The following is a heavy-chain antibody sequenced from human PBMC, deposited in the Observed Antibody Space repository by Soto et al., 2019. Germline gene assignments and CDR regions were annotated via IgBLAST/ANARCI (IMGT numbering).Heavy chain of an antibody. J-gene: IGHJ3*02. Sequence: XGALRPFCSAAGCTCSSYSMNWVRKAPGKGLDWVSSISSSSSYIYYADSVKGRFTISRDKVKNSLYLQMNSLRAEDTGVYYCARDRIAAAGRSHGAFDIWGRGSMV. D-gene: IGHD6-13*01. CDR2: ISSSSSYI. CDR3: ARDRIAAAGRSHGAFDI. V-gene: IGHV3-21*01. CDR1: GCTCSSYS.